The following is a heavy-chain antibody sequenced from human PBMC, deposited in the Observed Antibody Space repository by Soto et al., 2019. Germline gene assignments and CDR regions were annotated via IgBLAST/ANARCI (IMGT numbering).Heavy chain of an antibody. V-gene: IGHV1-69*01. CDR3: ARDPAIAAAGTLYYYGMDV. D-gene: IGHD6-13*01. CDR1: GGTFSSYA. J-gene: IGHJ6*02. Sequence: QVQLVQSGAEVKKPGSSVKVSCKASGGTFSSYAISWVRQAPGQGLEWMGGIIPIFGTANYAQKFQGRVTITADESTSTANMELSSLRSEDTAVYYCARDPAIAAAGTLYYYGMDVWGQGTTVTVSS. CDR2: IIPIFGTA.